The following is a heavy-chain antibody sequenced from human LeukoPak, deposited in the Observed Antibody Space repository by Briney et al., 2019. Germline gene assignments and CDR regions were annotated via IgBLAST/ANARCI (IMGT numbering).Heavy chain of an antibody. Sequence: GASVKVSCKASGYTFTNNAMHWVRQAPGQRLEWMTCTNGANGNTEYSREFQGRVTITRDTSASTVYMELSSLRSEDTAVYYCARGAGVGSWLIDYWGQGTLVIVSS. CDR2: TNGANGNT. CDR3: ARGAGVGSWLIDY. CDR1: GYTFTNNA. D-gene: IGHD3-9*01. V-gene: IGHV1-3*02. J-gene: IGHJ4*02.